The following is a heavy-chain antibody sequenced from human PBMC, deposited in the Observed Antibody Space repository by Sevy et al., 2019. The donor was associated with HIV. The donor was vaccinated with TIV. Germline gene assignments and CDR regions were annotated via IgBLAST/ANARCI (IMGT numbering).Heavy chain of an antibody. D-gene: IGHD1-26*01. J-gene: IGHJ5*02. V-gene: IGHV3-7*03. CDR2: IKQDGSEK. CDR3: ARADRPTREKEYSGSYSWFDP. CDR1: GFTFSTYW. Sequence: GGSLRLSCAASGFTFSTYWMNWVRQTPGKGLEWVANIKQDGSEKYSVDSVKGRFTISRENAKNSLYLQMSSLRAEDTAVYYCARADRPTREKEYSGSYSWFDPWGQGTLVTVSS.